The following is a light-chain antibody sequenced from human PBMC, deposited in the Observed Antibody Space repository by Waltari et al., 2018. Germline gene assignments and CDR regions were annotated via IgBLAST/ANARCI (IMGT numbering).Light chain of an antibody. Sequence: IVLTRSPGTLSLSPGERATLSCRASQSVNTYLAWYQQKPGQAPRLLIYGAYTRAAGIPDRFSGSGSGTDFSLTISRLEAEDFAVYYCQHHVRLPATFGQGTKVEIK. J-gene: IGKJ1*01. CDR1: QSVNTY. CDR2: GAY. CDR3: QHHVRLPAT. V-gene: IGKV3-20*01.